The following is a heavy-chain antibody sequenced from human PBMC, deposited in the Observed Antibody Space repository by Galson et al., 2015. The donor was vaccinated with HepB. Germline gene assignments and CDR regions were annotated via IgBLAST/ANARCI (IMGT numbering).Heavy chain of an antibody. CDR2: IKEDGSEI. V-gene: IGHV3-7*01. D-gene: IGHD3-10*01. J-gene: IGHJ4*02. CDR3: ARALFEDAGLGEV. CDR1: GFTFSRFW. Sequence: SLRLSCAGSGFTFSRFWMSWVRQAPGKGLEWVANIKEDGSEIHYVDSVKGRFTISRDNAKKSLYLQMNSLRDEDTAVYYCARALFEDAGLGEVWGQGTLVTVSS.